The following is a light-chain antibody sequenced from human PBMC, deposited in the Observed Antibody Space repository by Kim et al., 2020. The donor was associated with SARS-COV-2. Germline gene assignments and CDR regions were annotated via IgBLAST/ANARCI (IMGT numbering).Light chain of an antibody. CDR3: QSYDSSLCGWV. CDR1: SSNIGAGYD. J-gene: IGLJ3*02. CDR2: GNS. Sequence: QSVLTQPPSVSGAPGQRVTISCTGSSSNIGAGYDVHWYQQLPGTAPKLLIYGNSNRPSGVPDRFSGSKSGTSASLAITGLQAEDEAVYYCQSYDSSLCGWVFGGGTQLTVL. V-gene: IGLV1-40*01.